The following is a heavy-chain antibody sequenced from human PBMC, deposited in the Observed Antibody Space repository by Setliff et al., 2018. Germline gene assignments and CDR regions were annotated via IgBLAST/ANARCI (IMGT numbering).Heavy chain of an antibody. CDR1: GYTFTSYA. CDR2: INAGNGNT. Sequence: ASVKVSCKASGYTFTSYAMHWVRQAPGQRLEWMGWINAGNGNTKYSQKLQGRVTMTTDTSTSTAYMELRSLRSDDTAVYYCAREPLYYYGSGSYYKPPLYYYGMDVWGQGTTVTVSS. CDR3: AREPLYYYGSGSYYKPPLYYYGMDV. J-gene: IGHJ6*02. D-gene: IGHD3-10*01. V-gene: IGHV1-3*01.